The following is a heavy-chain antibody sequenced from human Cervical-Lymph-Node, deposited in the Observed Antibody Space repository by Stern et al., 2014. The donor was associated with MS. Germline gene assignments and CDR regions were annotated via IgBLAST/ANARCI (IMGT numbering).Heavy chain of an antibody. Sequence: QITLKESGPALVKPTQTLTLTCTFSGFSLRTSGMCVSWIRQPPVKALEWLALIDWDEDKYYSTSLKTRLTISKDTSKNQVVLTMTTMDPVDTGTYYCARADYSKGMDVWGQGTTVTVSS. CDR3: ARADYSKGMDV. CDR2: IDWDEDK. CDR1: GFSLRTSGMC. V-gene: IGHV2-70*01. J-gene: IGHJ6*02. D-gene: IGHD4-11*01.